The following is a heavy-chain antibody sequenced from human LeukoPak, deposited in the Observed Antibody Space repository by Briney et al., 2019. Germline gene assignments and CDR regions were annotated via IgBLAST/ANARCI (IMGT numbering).Heavy chain of an antibody. CDR3: ARGRLWFGEPSV. CDR1: GGSFSGYY. CDR2: INHSGST. D-gene: IGHD3-10*01. Sequence: KPSETLSLTCAVYGGSFSGYYWSGIRQPPGKVLEWSGEINHSGSTNYNPSLKSRVTISVDTSKNQFSLKLSSVTAADTAVYYCARGRLWFGEPSVWGQGTMVTVSS. V-gene: IGHV4-34*01. J-gene: IGHJ3*01.